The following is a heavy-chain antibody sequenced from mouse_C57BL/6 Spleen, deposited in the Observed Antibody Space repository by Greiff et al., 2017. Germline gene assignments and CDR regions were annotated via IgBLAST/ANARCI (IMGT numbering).Heavy chain of an antibody. CDR3: ARTVVATRSMDY. J-gene: IGHJ4*01. CDR2: IHPNYGTT. D-gene: IGHD1-1*01. V-gene: IGHV1-39*01. Sequence: VQLQQSGPELVKPGASVKISCKASGYSFTDYNMNWVKQSNGKSLEWIGVIHPNYGTTSYNQKFKGKATLTVDQSSSTAYMQRNSLTSEDSVVYYCARTVVATRSMDYWGQGTSVTVSS. CDR1: GYSFTDYN.